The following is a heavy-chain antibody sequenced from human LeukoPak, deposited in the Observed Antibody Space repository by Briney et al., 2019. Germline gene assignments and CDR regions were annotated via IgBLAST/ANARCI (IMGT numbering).Heavy chain of an antibody. CDR2: IIPIFGTA. D-gene: IGHD6-13*01. CDR3: ARDPIAAAGTTGSLDY. CDR1: GGTFSSYA. Sequence: GASVKVSCKASGGTFSSYAISWVRQAPGQGLEWMGGIIPIFGTANYAQKFQGRVTITADKSTSTAYMELSSLRSEDTAVYYCARDPIAAAGTTGSLDYWGQGTLVTVSS. V-gene: IGHV1-69*06. J-gene: IGHJ4*02.